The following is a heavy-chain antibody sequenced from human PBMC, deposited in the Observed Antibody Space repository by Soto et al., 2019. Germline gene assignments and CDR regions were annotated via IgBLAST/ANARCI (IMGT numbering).Heavy chain of an antibody. CDR3: ARTMITFGGVIPPYYFDY. CDR1: RGSISSGGYY. Sequence: SETLSLTCTVSRGSISSGGYYWSWIRQHPGKGLELIGYIWYSGNTYYNPSLKSRVTISVDTSKNQFSLKLSSVTAADTAVYYCARTMITFGGVIPPYYFDYWGQGTLVTVSS. J-gene: IGHJ4*02. D-gene: IGHD3-16*02. V-gene: IGHV4-61*08. CDR2: IWYSGNT.